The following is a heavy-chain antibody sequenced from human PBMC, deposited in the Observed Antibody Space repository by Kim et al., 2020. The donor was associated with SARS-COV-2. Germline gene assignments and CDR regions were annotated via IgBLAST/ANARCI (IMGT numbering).Heavy chain of an antibody. CDR2: ISSSSSYI. J-gene: IGHJ5*02. CDR1: GFTFSSYS. Sequence: GGSLRLSCAASGFTFSSYSMNWVRQAPGKGLEWVSSISSSSSYIYYADSVKGRFTISRDNAKNSLYLQMNSLRAEDTAVYYCASSRRDFWSGYSGAYEDNWFDPWGQGTLVTVSS. CDR3: ASSRRDFWSGYSGAYEDNWFDP. V-gene: IGHV3-21*01. D-gene: IGHD3-3*01.